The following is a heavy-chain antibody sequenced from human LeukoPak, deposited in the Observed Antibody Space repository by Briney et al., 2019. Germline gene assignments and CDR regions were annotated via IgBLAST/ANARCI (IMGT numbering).Heavy chain of an antibody. CDR2: LNSDGSST. CDR1: GFTFSIYW. V-gene: IGHV3-74*01. J-gene: IGHJ3*02. Sequence: GGSLRLSCAASGFTFSIYWMHWVRQAPGKGLVWVSRLNSDGSSTSYADSVKGRFTISRDNAKNTLYLQMNSLRAEDTAVYYCARDEDWSGYYGAFDIWGRGTMVTVSS. D-gene: IGHD3-3*01. CDR3: ARDEDWSGYYGAFDI.